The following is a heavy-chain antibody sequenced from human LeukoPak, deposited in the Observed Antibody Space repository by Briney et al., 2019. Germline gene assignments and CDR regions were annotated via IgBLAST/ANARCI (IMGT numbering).Heavy chain of an antibody. CDR1: GFTFSSYW. CDR2: INSDGSST. D-gene: IGHD4-17*01. Sequence: PGGSLRLSCAASGFTFSSYWMRWVRQAPGKGLVWVSRINSDGSSTSYADSVKGRFTISRDNAKNTLYLQMNSLRVEDTAVYYCARVSPEGDYDYWGQGTLVTVSS. CDR3: ARVSPEGDYDY. J-gene: IGHJ4*02. V-gene: IGHV3-74*01.